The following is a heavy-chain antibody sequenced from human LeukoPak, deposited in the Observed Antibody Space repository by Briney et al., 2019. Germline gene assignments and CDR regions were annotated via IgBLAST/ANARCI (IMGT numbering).Heavy chain of an antibody. V-gene: IGHV1-2*02. J-gene: IGHJ4*02. CDR2: TNPNSGGT. Sequence: ASVKVSCKASGYIFSDYYIHWVRQVPGQGLEWMGWTNPNSGGTNYAQSLQGRVTMTTDTSTRTAYMELRSLTSDDTAVYYCARDYDGTGYQRFWGQGTLVTVSS. CDR1: GYIFSDYY. D-gene: IGHD3-22*01. CDR3: ARDYDGTGYQRF.